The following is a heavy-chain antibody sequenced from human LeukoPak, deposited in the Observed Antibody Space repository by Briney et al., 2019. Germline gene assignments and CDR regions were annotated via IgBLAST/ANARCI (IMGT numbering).Heavy chain of an antibody. CDR3: ARVQTVFSFDY. CDR2: IRFDGSNK. J-gene: IGHJ4*02. V-gene: IGHV3-30*02. CDR1: GFTFSNYG. D-gene: IGHD1-1*01. Sequence: GGSLRLSCAASGFTFSNYGMHWVRQAPGKGLEWVAFIRFDGSNKYYADSVKGRFTISRDNSKSTVYLQMNSLRAENTAVYHCARVQTVFSFDYWGQGTLVTVSS.